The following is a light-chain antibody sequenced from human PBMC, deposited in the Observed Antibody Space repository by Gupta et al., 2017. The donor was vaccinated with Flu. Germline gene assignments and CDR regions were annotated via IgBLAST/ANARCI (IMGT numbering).Light chain of an antibody. Sequence: DVQITQSPSTLSASIGDRVTISCRASQSIDRWLAWYQQKPGNAPKLLVYLASGLESGVPSRFSGSGSGTDFTLTINSLQLDDFATYFCQHYHDSSWVFGQGTKVEF. CDR3: QHYHDSSWV. CDR2: LAS. CDR1: QSIDRW. J-gene: IGKJ1*01. V-gene: IGKV1-5*03.